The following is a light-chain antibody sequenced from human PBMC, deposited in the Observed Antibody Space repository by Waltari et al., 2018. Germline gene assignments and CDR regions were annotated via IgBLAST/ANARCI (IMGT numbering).Light chain of an antibody. J-gene: IGLJ2*01. Sequence: QSALTQPVSVSGSPGQSLTISCTGTSRDVGGYNFVSWYQQHPGKAPKLMLYDVSKRPSGVSNRFSGSKSGNTASLTISGLQAEDEADYYCSSYTSSSTVVFGGGTKLTVL. CDR3: SSYTSSSTVV. V-gene: IGLV2-14*01. CDR2: DVS. CDR1: SRDVGGYNF.